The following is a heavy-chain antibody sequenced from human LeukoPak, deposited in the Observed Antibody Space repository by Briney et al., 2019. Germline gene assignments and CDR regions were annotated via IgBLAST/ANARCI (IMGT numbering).Heavy chain of an antibody. CDR1: GGTFSSYA. Sequence: ASVKVSCKASGGTFSSYAISWVRQAPGQGLEWMGRIIPIFGTANYAQKFQGRVTITTDESTSTAYMELSSLGSEDTAVYYCARDGVAATLRYWGQGTLVTVSS. D-gene: IGHD2-15*01. CDR2: IIPIFGTA. J-gene: IGHJ4*02. CDR3: ARDGVAATLRY. V-gene: IGHV1-69*05.